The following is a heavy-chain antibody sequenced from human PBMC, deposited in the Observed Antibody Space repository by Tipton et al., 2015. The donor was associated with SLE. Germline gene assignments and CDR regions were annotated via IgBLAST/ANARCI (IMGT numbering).Heavy chain of an antibody. D-gene: IGHD4-17*01. Sequence: LRLSCNVSGYSISSGFYWAWIRQPPGKGLEWIGYIYYNGNTNYNSSLESRVTISIDPSKNQFSLKLTSVTAADTAVYFCARGDLYGDYTYWGQGALVTVSS. CDR3: ARGDLYGDYTY. V-gene: IGHV4-59*01. CDR2: IYYNGNT. CDR1: GYSISSGFY. J-gene: IGHJ4*02.